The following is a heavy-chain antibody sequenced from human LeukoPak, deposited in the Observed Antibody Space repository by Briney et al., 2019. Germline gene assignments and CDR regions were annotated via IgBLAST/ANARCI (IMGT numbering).Heavy chain of an antibody. D-gene: IGHD2-2*01. V-gene: IGHV1-2*02. Sequence: ASVKVSCKASVYTLTGYYMHWVRQAPGQGLEWMGWINPNSGGTNYAQKFQGRVTMTRDTSISTAYMELSRLGSDDTAVYYCARVSIVVVPGAMVAALGLWGQDDRVTVSS. CDR2: INPNSGGT. J-gene: IGHJ1*01. CDR1: VYTLTGYY. CDR3: ARVSIVVVPGAMVAALGL.